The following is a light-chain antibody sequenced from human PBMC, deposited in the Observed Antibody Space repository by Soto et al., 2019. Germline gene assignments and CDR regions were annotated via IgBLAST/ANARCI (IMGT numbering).Light chain of an antibody. Sequence: NFMLTQPHSVSESPGQTITISCTRSSGNIVSNYVQWYQQRPGRSPTTVIYEDDDWPSGVPARFSGSIDTYSNSASLAISGLRTEDEADYYCQSYDADILIFGGGTKLTVL. CDR3: QSYDADILI. CDR1: SGNIVSNY. J-gene: IGLJ2*01. V-gene: IGLV6-57*01. CDR2: EDD.